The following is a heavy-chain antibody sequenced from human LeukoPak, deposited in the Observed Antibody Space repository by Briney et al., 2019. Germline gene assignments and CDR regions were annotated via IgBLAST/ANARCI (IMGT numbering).Heavy chain of an antibody. CDR3: ARDFRWMPDY. CDR2: INSNGRTI. J-gene: IGHJ4*02. D-gene: IGHD5-12*01. CDR1: GFTFSSYE. Sequence: GGSLRLSCAASGFTFSSYEMNWVRQAPGQGLEWLSYINSNGRTIYYADSVKGRFTVSRDNAKNSLSLQMNSLRAEDTAVYYCARDFRWMPDYWGQGTLVTVSS. V-gene: IGHV3-48*03.